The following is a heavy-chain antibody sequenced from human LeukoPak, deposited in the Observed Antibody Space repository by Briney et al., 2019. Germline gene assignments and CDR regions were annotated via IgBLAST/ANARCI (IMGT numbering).Heavy chain of an antibody. CDR2: INHSGST. Sequence: SETLSLTCAVYGGSFSGYYWSWIRQPPGKGLEWIGEINHSGSTNYNPSLKSRVTISVDTSKNQFSLKLSSVTAADTAVYYCASGFPRFDPWGQGTLVTVSS. J-gene: IGHJ5*02. V-gene: IGHV4-34*01. CDR1: GGSFSGYY. CDR3: ASGFPRFDP.